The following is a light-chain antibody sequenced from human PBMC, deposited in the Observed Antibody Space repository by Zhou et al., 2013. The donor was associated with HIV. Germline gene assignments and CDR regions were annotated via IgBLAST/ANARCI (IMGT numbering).Light chain of an antibody. J-gene: IGKJ5*01. CDR3: QQYYNVPAT. V-gene: IGKV1-8*01. CDR2: AAS. CDR1: QDISGY. Sequence: AIRITQSPSSLSASTGDRVNISCRASQDISGYLAWYQQKPGKAPKLLIYAASTLQTGVPSRFSGSGSGTSFSLSINCLQSEDFATYYCQQYYNVPATFGQGTRLEIK.